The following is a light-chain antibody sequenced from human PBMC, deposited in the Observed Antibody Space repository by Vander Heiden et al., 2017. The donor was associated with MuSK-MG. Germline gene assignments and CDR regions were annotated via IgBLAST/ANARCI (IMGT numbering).Light chain of an antibody. V-gene: IGKV1-33*01. CDR3: QQYDDRPHT. CDR2: DAS. CDR1: QDNSKY. Sequence: IQRTQSPSSLSASVGDRVTITCEARQDNSKYLHWYQQKPGKAPNLLIYDASNWETGVPSRFSGGGSGTDFTFTISSLQPEDFATYFCQQYDDRPHTFGRGTKVEIK. J-gene: IGKJ4*02.